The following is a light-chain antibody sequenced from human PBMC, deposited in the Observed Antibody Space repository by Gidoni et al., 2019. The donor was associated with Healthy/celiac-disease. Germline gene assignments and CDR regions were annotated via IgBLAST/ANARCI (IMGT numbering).Light chain of an antibody. CDR2: DAS. CDR1: QSVSSY. CDR3: QQRSNWPWT. V-gene: IGKV3-11*01. J-gene: IGKJ1*01. Sequence: EIVLTQSPATLSLSPGERATLSCRASQSVSSYLAWYQQKPGQAPRLLIYDASNRATGIPDRFSGSGSGTDFTLTISSLEPEEFAVYYCQQRSNWPWTFGQGTKVEIK.